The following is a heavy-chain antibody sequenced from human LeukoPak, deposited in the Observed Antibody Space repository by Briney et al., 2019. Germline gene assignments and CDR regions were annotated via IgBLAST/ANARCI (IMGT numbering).Heavy chain of an antibody. CDR1: GYTLTELS. CDR2: FDPEDGET. Sequence: ASVKVSCKVSGYTLTELSMHWVRQAPGKGLEWMGGFDPEDGETIYAQKFQGRVTMTEDTSTDTAYMELSSLRAEDTAVYYCAKGPRIREEYYYYMDVWGKGTTVTVSS. V-gene: IGHV1-24*01. J-gene: IGHJ6*03. CDR3: AKGPRIREEYYYYMDV.